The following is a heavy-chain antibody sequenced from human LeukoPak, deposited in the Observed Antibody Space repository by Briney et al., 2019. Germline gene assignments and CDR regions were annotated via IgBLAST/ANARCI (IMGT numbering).Heavy chain of an antibody. CDR1: GYSFTSYW. CDR2: IDPSDSYT. J-gene: IGHJ4*02. V-gene: IGHV5-10-1*01. D-gene: IGHD3-10*01. Sequence: GESLKISCKGSGYSFTSYWISWVRQMPGKGLEWMGRIDPSDSYTDYSPSFQGHVTISADKSISTAYLQWSSLKASDTAMYYCARHDGSGNPLDYWGQGTLVTVSS. CDR3: ARHDGSGNPLDY.